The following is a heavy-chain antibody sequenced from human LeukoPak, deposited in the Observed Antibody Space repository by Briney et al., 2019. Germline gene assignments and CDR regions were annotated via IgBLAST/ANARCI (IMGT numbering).Heavy chain of an antibody. CDR1: GCTFSSYG. CDR2: ICYDGSNK. Sequence: GGALRLSCAASGCTFSSYGRHWVRQAPGKGLEGVAVICYDGSNKYYADSVKGRFTISRDNSKNTLYLQMTCLTAEDTAVYYCARDLHDYGSGCYFPLLDFWRQGTLATVSS. D-gene: IGHD3-10*01. V-gene: IGHV3-33*01. J-gene: IGHJ4*02. CDR3: ARDLHDYGSGCYFPLLDF.